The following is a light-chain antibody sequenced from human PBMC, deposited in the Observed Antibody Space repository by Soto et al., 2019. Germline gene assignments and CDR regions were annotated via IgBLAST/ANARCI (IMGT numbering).Light chain of an antibody. CDR3: QQYNDWPLT. Sequence: EILMTQSPVTLSVSPGERATLSCRASQSVSSNLSCYQQKPGQAPSLLIYGAFTRATGIPARFSGTGSGTEFTLTISSLQSEDFALYYCQQYNDWPLTFGQGTKVDI. V-gene: IGKV3-15*01. CDR1: QSVSSN. CDR2: GAF. J-gene: IGKJ1*01.